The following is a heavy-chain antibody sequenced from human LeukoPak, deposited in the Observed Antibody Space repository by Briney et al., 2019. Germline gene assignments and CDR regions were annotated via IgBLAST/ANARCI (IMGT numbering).Heavy chain of an antibody. J-gene: IGHJ2*01. CDR2: ISGGGENT. CDR1: GFTFTSYA. V-gene: IGHV3-23*01. D-gene: IGHD1-1*01. Sequence: PGGSLRLSCAASGFTFTSYAMSWIRQAPGKGLEWVSAISGGGENTYYADSAKGRFTISGDNSKNTLYLQMNSLRAEDTATYYCAKPRAMTTGVGRYFDLWGRGTLVTVSS. CDR3: AKPRAMTTGVGRYFDL.